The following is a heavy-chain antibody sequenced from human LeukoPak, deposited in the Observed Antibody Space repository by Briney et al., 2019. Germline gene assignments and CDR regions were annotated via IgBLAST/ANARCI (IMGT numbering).Heavy chain of an antibody. V-gene: IGHV4-34*01. J-gene: IGHJ5*02. CDR3: ARQGTDGFDP. Sequence: SETLSLTCAVYGGSFSGYYWSWIRQPPGKGLEWIGEINHSGSTNYNPSLKSPVTISVDTSKNQFSLKLSSVTAADTAVYYCARQGTDGFDPWGQGTLVTVSS. CDR1: GGSFSGYY. CDR2: INHSGST. D-gene: IGHD3-10*01.